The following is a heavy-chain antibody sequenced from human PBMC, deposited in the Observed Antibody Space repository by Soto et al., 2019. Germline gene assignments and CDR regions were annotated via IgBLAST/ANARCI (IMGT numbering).Heavy chain of an antibody. Sequence: QVQLQQWGAGLLKPSETLSLTCAVYGGSFSGYYWNWIRQPPGKGLEWIGEINHSGSTNYNPSLKXRVTLSVDTSKTQFSLKLSSVTAADTALYYCARGWGRIFDYWGQGTLVTVSS. CDR3: ARGWGRIFDY. CDR1: GGSFSGYY. J-gene: IGHJ4*02. D-gene: IGHD7-27*01. V-gene: IGHV4-34*01. CDR2: INHSGST.